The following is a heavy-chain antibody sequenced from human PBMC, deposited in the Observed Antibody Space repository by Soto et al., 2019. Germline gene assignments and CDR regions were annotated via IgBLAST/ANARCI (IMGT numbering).Heavy chain of an antibody. Sequence: GGSLRLSCAASGFTFSSHGMHWVRQAPGKGLEWVAVIWYDGSNKYYADSVKGRFTISRDNSKNTLYLQMNSLRAEDTAVYYCARSSYSSSSGADYYYGMDVWGQGTTVTVSS. V-gene: IGHV3-33*01. J-gene: IGHJ6*02. CDR3: ARSSYSSSSGADYYYGMDV. D-gene: IGHD6-6*01. CDR1: GFTFSSHG. CDR2: IWYDGSNK.